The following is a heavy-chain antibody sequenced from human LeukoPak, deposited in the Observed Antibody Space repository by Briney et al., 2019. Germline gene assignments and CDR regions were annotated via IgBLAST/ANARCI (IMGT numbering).Heavy chain of an antibody. J-gene: IGHJ4*02. CDR2: IIPIFGTA. CDR3: ARQDYGGYGLRTDY. D-gene: IGHD5-12*01. Sequence: EASVKVSCKASGGTFSSYAISWVRQAPGQGLEWMGGIIPIFGTANYAQKFQGRVTITADESTSTAYMELSSLRSEDTAVYYCARQDYGGYGLRTDYWGQGTLVTVSS. CDR1: GGTFSSYA. V-gene: IGHV1-69*01.